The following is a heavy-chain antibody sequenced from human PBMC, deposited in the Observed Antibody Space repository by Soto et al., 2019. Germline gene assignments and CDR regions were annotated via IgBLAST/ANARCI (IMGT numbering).Heavy chain of an antibody. J-gene: IGHJ4*02. D-gene: IGHD6-13*01. CDR3: ARRSSSWYFDY. CDR2: ISSSGSTI. CDR1: GFTFSDYY. Sequence: GGSLRLSCAASGFTFSDYYMSWIRQAPGKGLEWVSYISSSGSTIYYADSVKGRFTISRDNAKNTLNLQMNSLRAEDTAVYYCARRSSSWYFDYWGQGTLVTVSS. V-gene: IGHV3-11*01.